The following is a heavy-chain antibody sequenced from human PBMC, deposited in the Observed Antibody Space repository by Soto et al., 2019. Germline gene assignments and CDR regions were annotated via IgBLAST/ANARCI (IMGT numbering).Heavy chain of an antibody. V-gene: IGHV3-21*01. Sequence: GGSLRLSCAASGFTFSSYSMNWVRQAPGKGLEWVSSISSSSSYIYYADSVKGRFTISRDNAKNSLYLQMNSLRAEDTAVYYCAREEAYCSSTSCYPNYYGMDVWGQGTTVTVSS. CDR1: GFTFSSYS. CDR2: ISSSSSYI. CDR3: AREEAYCSSTSCYPNYYGMDV. D-gene: IGHD2-2*01. J-gene: IGHJ6*02.